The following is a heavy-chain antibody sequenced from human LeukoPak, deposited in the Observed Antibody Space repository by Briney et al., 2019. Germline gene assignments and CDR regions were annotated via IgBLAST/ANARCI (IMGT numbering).Heavy chain of an antibody. J-gene: IGHJ5*02. D-gene: IGHD6-19*01. CDR2: ITAGNGNT. CDR1: GYTFTNYV. CDR3: ARGGGSGWYGIDWFDP. V-gene: IGHV1-18*01. Sequence: ASVKVSCKASGYTFTNYVIHWVRQAPGQRPEWMGWITAGNGNTNYAQKLQGRVTMTTDTSTSTAYMELRSLRSDDTAVYYCARGGGSGWYGIDWFDPWGQGTLVTVSS.